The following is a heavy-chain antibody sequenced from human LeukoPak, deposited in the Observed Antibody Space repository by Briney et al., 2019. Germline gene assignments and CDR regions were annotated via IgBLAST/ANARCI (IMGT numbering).Heavy chain of an antibody. J-gene: IGHJ6*03. CDR2: INPNSGGT. CDR3: ARKGTSLPYYYYMDV. Sequence: ASVKVSCKASGYTFTGYYMHWVRQAPGQGLEWMGWINPNSGGTNYAQKFQGRVTMTRDTSISTAYMELSRLRSDDTAVYYCARKGTSLPYYYYMDVWGKGTTVTVSS. V-gene: IGHV1-2*02. CDR1: GYTFTGYY.